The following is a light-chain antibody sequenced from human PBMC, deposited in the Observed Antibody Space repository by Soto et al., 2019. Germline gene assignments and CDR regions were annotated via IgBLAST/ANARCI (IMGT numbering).Light chain of an antibody. V-gene: IGKV1-16*02. Sequence: DIQMTQSPSSLSASVGDRVTITCRAIQGISNYLAWVQQKPGKAPKSLMYAASSLQSGFPSKFSGSESGTDFTLTISSLQPADFETYYCQQYNPLTFGGGTKVEIK. J-gene: IGKJ4*02. CDR2: AAS. CDR1: QGISNY. CDR3: QQYNPLT.